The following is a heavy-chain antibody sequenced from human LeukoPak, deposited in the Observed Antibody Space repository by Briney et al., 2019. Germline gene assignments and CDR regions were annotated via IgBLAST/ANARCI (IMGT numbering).Heavy chain of an antibody. CDR1: GFTFSSYA. CDR2: IWYDGSNK. Sequence: GGSLRLSCAASGFTFSSYAMHWVRQAPGKGLEWVAVIWYDGSNKYYADSVKGRFTISRDNSKNTLYLQMNSLRAEDTAIYYCARSLGLMVYAFYYFDYWGQGTLVTVSS. J-gene: IGHJ4*02. CDR3: ARSLGLMVYAFYYFDY. D-gene: IGHD2-8*01. V-gene: IGHV3-33*01.